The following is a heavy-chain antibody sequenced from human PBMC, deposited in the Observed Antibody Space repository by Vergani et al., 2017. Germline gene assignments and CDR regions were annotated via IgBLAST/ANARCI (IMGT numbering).Heavy chain of an antibody. V-gene: IGHV4-34*01. CDR2: SYYSGST. CDR3: ARGSPVVTEVGFDI. CDR1: GGSFSGYY. J-gene: IGHJ3*02. Sequence: QVQLQQWGAGLLKPSETLSLTCAVYGGSFSGYYWSWIRQPPGKGLEWIGYSYYSGSTYYNPSLKSRVTISVDTSKNQFSLKLSSVTAADTAVYYCARGSPVVTEVGFDIWGQGTMVTVSS. D-gene: IGHD4-23*01.